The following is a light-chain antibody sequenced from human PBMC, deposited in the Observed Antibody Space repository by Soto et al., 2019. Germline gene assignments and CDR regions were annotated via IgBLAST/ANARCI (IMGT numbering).Light chain of an antibody. J-gene: IGKJ4*01. CDR1: QSISSW. V-gene: IGKV1-5*03. Sequence: DIHMTQSPSTLSASVGDRVTITCRASQSISSWLAWYQQKPGKAPKLLIYKASSLEGGVPSRFSGSGSGTDFTLTISSLQPDDFATYYCQQYHSYSLTFGGGTK. CDR3: QQYHSYSLT. CDR2: KAS.